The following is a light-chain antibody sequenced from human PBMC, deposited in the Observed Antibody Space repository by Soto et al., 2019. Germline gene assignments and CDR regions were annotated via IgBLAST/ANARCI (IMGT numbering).Light chain of an antibody. CDR3: KSYAGRNTYV. Sequence: QSVLTQPPSASGSPGQSVTISCTGTKNDIGVYDFVSWYQHHPGKAPRLIIYEVVQRPSGVPDRFSGSKSGNTASLTVSGLQAADGAIFFCKSYAGRNTYVLGGGTKVTAL. CDR2: EVV. J-gene: IGLJ1*01. V-gene: IGLV2-8*01. CDR1: KNDIGVYDF.